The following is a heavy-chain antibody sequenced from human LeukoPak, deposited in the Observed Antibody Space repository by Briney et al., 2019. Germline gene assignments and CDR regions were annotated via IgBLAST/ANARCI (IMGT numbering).Heavy chain of an antibody. CDR1: GGSISSSSHY. D-gene: IGHD1-26*01. J-gene: IGHJ4*02. Sequence: SEPLSLTCPVSGGSISSSSHYWSWLRQPAGKGLEYIGRIHTSGITNYNPSLKSRVTMSGDTSKNQFYLNLRSVTAADTAVYYCARDLGSNYVYFDYWGQGSLVTVSS. CDR2: IHTSGIT. V-gene: IGHV4-61*02. CDR3: ARDLGSNYVYFDY.